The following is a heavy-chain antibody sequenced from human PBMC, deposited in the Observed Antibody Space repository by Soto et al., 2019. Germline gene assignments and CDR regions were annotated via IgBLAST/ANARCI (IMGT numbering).Heavy chain of an antibody. CDR3: ARDNIVLMVYVDYFDY. Sequence: GGSLRLSCAASGFTFSSYAMHWVRQAPGKGLEWVAVISYDGSNKYYADSVKGRFTISRDNSKNTLYLQMNSLRAEDTAVYYCARDNIVLMVYVDYFDYWGQGTLVTVSS. CDR2: ISYDGSNK. V-gene: IGHV3-30-3*01. D-gene: IGHD2-8*01. J-gene: IGHJ4*02. CDR1: GFTFSSYA.